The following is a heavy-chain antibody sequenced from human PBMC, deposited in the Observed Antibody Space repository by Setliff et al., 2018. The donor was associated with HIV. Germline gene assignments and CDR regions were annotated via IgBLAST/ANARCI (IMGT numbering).Heavy chain of an antibody. J-gene: IGHJ6*03. V-gene: IGHV1-69*13. Sequence: SVKVSCKASGGIFSNYAINWVRLAPGQGLEWMGGIIPIFGTADHAQRFQGRVTITADESTSTASVELSSLRSEDTAVYYCARGYPGIAVAGLSYYYYYYMDVWGKGTTVTVSS. CDR3: ARGYPGIAVAGLSYYYYYYMDV. D-gene: IGHD6-19*01. CDR2: IIPIFGTA. CDR1: GGIFSNYA.